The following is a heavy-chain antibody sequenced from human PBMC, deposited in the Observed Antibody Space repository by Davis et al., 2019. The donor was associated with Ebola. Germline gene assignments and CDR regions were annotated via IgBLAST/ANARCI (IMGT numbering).Heavy chain of an antibody. J-gene: IGHJ4*02. V-gene: IGHV3-53*01. CDR3: ARDTAARGFDY. CDR2: IYSGGST. CDR1: GFTVSSNC. Sequence: GGSLRLSCAASGFTVSSNCMNWVRQAPGKGLEWVSGIYSGGSTYCADSVKGRFTISRDNSKNTLYLQMNSLRAEDTAVYYCARDTAARGFDYWGQGTLVTVSS. D-gene: IGHD6-6*01.